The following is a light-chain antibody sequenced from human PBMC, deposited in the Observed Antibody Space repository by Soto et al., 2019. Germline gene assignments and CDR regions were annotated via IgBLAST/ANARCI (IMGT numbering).Light chain of an antibody. V-gene: IGKV1-39*01. CDR1: QSISSY. CDR2: AAS. CDR3: QQSSEATWT. J-gene: IGKJ1*01. Sequence: DIQMTQSPSSLSASVGDRVTITCRASQSISSYLNWYQQKPGKAPKLLIYAASSLQSGVPSRFSGSGSGTDFTLTISSLKTEDFATYYCQQSSEATWTFGQGTKVDIK.